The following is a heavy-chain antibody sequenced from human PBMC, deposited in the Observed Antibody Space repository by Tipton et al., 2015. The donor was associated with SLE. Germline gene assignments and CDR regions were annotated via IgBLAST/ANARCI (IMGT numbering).Heavy chain of an antibody. CDR3: ARDHLGQVDEV. J-gene: IGHJ4*02. V-gene: IGHV1-18*01. Sequence: QVQLVQSGPEVKKPGASVKVSCKASGYTFASYDINWVRQAPGQGLEWMGWMSAYNGNTNYAQKFRGRVTMTTDTSTSTAYMELRSLRSDDTAVYYCARDHLGQVDEVWGQGTLVTVSP. CDR1: GYTFASYD. D-gene: IGHD5-12*01. CDR2: MSAYNGNT.